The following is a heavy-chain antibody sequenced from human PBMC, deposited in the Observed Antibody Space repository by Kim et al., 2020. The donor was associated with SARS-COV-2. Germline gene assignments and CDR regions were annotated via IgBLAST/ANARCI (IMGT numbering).Heavy chain of an antibody. Sequence: GGSLRLSCAASGFTFSSYAMHWVRQAPGKGLEWVAGISYDGSNKHYADSVKGRFTISRDNSQNTLYLQMNSLRAEDTAVYYRARSFGTVIIYYYFGMDVWGKGTTVTVSS. CDR3: ARSFGTVIIYYYFGMDV. V-gene: IGHV3-30-3*01. D-gene: IGHD3-10*01. CDR2: ISYDGSNK. CDR1: GFTFSSYA. J-gene: IGHJ6*04.